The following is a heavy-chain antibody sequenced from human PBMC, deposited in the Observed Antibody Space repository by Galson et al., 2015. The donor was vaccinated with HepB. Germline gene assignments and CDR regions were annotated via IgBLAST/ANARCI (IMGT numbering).Heavy chain of an antibody. CDR3: AKDVRTYYYDTSGHS. D-gene: IGHD3-22*01. J-gene: IGHJ4*02. CDR1: GFNFRSYG. Sequence: SLRLSCAASGFNFRSYGMHWVRQTPGKGLDWVAYIRHDGSNEDYVDSVKGRFTISRDDSKSTLYLQMNSLRAEDTALYHCAKDVRTYYYDTSGHSWGQGTLVTVSS. CDR2: IRHDGSNE. V-gene: IGHV3-30*02.